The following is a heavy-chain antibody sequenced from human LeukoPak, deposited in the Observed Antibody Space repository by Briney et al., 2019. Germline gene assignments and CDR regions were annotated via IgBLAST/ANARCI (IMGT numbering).Heavy chain of an antibody. CDR3: AREGRRTYDDFDY. Sequence: AGGSLRLSCAASGFTFSDYYMSWIRQAPGKGLEWISYISSSGSTKYYADSVQGRFTISRDNAKSSLYLQMSSLRAEDTAIYYCAREGRRTYDDFDYWGQGTLVTVSS. V-gene: IGHV3-11*04. CDR2: ISSSGSTK. J-gene: IGHJ4*02. D-gene: IGHD3-3*01. CDR1: GFTFSDYY.